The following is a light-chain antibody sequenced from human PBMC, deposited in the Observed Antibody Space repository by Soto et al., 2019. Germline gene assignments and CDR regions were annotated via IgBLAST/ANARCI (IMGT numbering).Light chain of an antibody. CDR2: GAS. CDR1: QSVTSSY. CDR3: QQYGTSPFT. V-gene: IGKV3-20*01. J-gene: IGKJ5*01. Sequence: EIVLTQSPGTLSLSPGEGATLSCRASQSVTSSYLAWYQQKPGQAPRLLIYGASNRATGIPDRFSGSGSGTDFALIISRLEPEDFAVYYCQQYGTSPFTFGQGTRLKIK.